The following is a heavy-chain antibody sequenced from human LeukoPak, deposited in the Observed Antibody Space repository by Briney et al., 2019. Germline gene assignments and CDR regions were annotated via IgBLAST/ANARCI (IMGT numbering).Heavy chain of an antibody. CDR1: GFTFSSYA. CDR2: ISGSGGST. V-gene: IGHV3-23*01. CDR3: AKNFDWLLYSVLFDY. D-gene: IGHD3-9*01. J-gene: IGHJ4*02. Sequence: TGGSLRLSCAASGFTFSSYAMSWVRQAPGKGLEWVSAISGSGGSTYYADSVKGRFTISRDDSKNTLYLQMNSLRAEDTAVYYCAKNFDWLLYSVLFDYWGQGTLVTVSS.